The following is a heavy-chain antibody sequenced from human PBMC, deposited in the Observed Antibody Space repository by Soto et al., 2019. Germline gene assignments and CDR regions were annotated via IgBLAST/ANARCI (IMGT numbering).Heavy chain of an antibody. J-gene: IGHJ6*03. CDR1: GFTFSSYW. CDR2: IKQDGSEK. Sequence: GGSLRLSCAASGFTFSSYWMSWVRQAPGKGLEWVANIKQDGSEKYYVDSVKGRFTISRDNAKNSLYLQMNSLRAEDTAVYYCARDGATYCSSTSCYGQYYYYYMDVWGKGTTVTVSS. D-gene: IGHD2-2*01. V-gene: IGHV3-7*01. CDR3: ARDGATYCSSTSCYGQYYYYYMDV.